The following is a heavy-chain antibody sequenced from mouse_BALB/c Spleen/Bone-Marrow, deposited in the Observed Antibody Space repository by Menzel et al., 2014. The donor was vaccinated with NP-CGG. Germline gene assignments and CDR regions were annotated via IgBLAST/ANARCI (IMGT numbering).Heavy chain of an antibody. CDR1: GYTFTEYT. CDR2: INPNNGGT. D-gene: IGHD1-2*01. Sequence: EVQLQQSGPELVRPGASVKISCKTSGYTFTEYTMHWVKQSHGKSLEWIGGINPNNGGTIYNQKFKGKATLTVDKSFSTAYMELRSLTSEDSAVYYCARKDYGYNYVMDYWGQGTSVTVSS. CDR3: ARKDYGYNYVMDY. V-gene: IGHV1-18*01. J-gene: IGHJ4*01.